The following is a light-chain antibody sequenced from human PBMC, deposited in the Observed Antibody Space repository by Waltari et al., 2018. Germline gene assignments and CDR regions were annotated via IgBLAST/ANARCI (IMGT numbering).Light chain of an antibody. V-gene: IGLV3-10*01. CDR1: LLTKKF. J-gene: IGLJ2*01. CDR2: EDT. CDR3: YSTDIFRSERGV. Sequence: SYELTQPPSVSVSPGQTATITCSGHLLTKKFTYRFQQKSGQAPVMVIYEDTKRLSAIPERFSGSSSGTTAALTITGAQVEDEADYYCYSTDIFRSERGVFGGGTKLLVL.